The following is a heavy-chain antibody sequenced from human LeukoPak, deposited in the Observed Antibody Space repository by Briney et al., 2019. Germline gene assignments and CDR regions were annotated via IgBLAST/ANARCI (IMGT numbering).Heavy chain of an antibody. CDR3: ARPRFGYFDY. CDR1: GGSFSGYY. J-gene: IGHJ4*02. D-gene: IGHD3-10*01. CDR2: INHSGST. V-gene: IGHV4-34*01. Sequence: PSETLSLTCEVYGGSFSGYYWSWIRQPPGKGLEWIGEINHSGSTNYNPSLKSRVTISVDTSKNQFSLKLSSVTAADTAVYYCARPRFGYFDYWGQGTLVTVSS.